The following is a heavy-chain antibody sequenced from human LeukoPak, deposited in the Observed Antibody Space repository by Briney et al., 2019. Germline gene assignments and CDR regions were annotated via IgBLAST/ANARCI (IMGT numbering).Heavy chain of an antibody. J-gene: IGHJ4*02. D-gene: IGHD2-15*01. V-gene: IGHV4-4*07. CDR3: ARAPEYCSGGSCYSRANFDY. Sequence: SETLSLTCTVSGASISSYYWSWIRQPAGKGLEWIGRIYISGSTNYNPSLKSRVTMSVDTSKNQFSLKLSSVTAADTAVYYCARAPEYCSGGSCYSRANFDYWGQGTLVTVSS. CDR1: GASISSYY. CDR2: IYISGST.